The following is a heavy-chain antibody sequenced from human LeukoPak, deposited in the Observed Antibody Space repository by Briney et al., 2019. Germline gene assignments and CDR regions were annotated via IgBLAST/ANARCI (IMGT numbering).Heavy chain of an antibody. V-gene: IGHV3-7*01. J-gene: IGHJ4*02. CDR1: GFTFSDYW. D-gene: IGHD3-9*01. CDR2: IKQDGSEK. Sequence: PGRSLRLSCAASGFTFSDYWMHWVRQAPGKGLEWVANIKQDGSEKYYVDSVKGRFTISRDNAKNSLYLQMNSLRAEDTAVYYCARGLPYYEILTGYYTYWGQGTLVIVSS. CDR3: ARGLPYYEILTGYYTY.